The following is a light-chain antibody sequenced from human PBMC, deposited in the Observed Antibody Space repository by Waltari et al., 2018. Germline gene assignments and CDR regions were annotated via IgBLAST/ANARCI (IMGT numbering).Light chain of an antibody. CDR1: QSIASN. Sequence: EIVMTQSPATLSVSPGERATLSCRASQSIASNLAWYQQKPGQPPRLLMYGASTRATGFPARFSGSGSGTEFTRTISSLQSEDFAVYYCQQYSNWPGTFGQGTKLEIK. V-gene: IGKV3-15*01. CDR3: QQYSNWPGT. CDR2: GAS. J-gene: IGKJ2*02.